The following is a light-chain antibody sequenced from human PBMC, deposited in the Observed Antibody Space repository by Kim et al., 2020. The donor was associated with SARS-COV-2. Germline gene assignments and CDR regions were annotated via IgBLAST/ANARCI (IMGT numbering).Light chain of an antibody. Sequence: GDRVTITCRASQVINNYLAWYQQKPGKAPTVLIYGASTLHSGVPSRFSGSGSGTAFTLTISILQPEDVGTYYCQKYDSAPWTFGHGTTA. J-gene: IGKJ1*01. CDR2: GAS. CDR3: QKYDSAPWT. CDR1: QVINNY. V-gene: IGKV1-27*01.